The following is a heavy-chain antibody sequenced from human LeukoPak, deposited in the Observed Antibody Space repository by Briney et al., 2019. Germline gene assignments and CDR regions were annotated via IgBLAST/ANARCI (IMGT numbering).Heavy chain of an antibody. Sequence: PSETLSLTCTDSGGSITTDYWNWIRQPPGKGLEWIGDSYPNGRSNYSPSLKCRVTISADTSMRQFSLRVTSVPAADTAVYYCATSYYGSGLAEDYWGQGILVTVSS. CDR2: SYPNGRS. CDR1: GGSITTDY. D-gene: IGHD3-10*01. CDR3: ATSYYGSGLAEDY. J-gene: IGHJ4*02. V-gene: IGHV4-4*09.